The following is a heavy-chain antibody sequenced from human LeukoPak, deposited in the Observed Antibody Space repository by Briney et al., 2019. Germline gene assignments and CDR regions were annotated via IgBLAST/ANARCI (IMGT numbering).Heavy chain of an antibody. J-gene: IGHJ3*02. CDR3: ARHLPSGRRGFDI. Sequence: SETLSLTCAVYGGSFSGYCWSWIRQPPGKGLEWIGEINHSGSTNYYPSLKSRVTISVDTSKNQFSLKLSSVTAADTAVYYCARHLPSGRRGFDIWGQGTMVTVSS. CDR1: GGSFSGYC. D-gene: IGHD3-10*01. CDR2: INHSGST. V-gene: IGHV4-34*01.